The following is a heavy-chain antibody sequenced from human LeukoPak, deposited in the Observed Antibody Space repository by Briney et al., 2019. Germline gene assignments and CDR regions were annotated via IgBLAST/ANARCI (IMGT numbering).Heavy chain of an antibody. CDR1: GFPFRNCA. CDR3: AKRSGGLLRYFDY. D-gene: IGHD3-10*01. CDR2: ISDSGGTT. J-gene: IGHJ4*02. Sequence: PGGSLRLSCAASGFPFRNCAMTWVRQAPGRGLEWVSIISDSGGTTYYADSVKGRFTISRDNSKNTLYLQMNSLRAEDTAVYCCAKRSGGLLRYFDYWGQGTLVTVSS. V-gene: IGHV3-23*01.